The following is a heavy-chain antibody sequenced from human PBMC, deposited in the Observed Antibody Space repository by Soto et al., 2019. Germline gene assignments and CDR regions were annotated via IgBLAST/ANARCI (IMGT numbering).Heavy chain of an antibody. CDR1: GFPFSSYS. D-gene: IGHD3-9*01. CDR2: ISGTSEYI. Sequence: GGSLRLSCAASGFPFSSYSMTWVRQRPGKGLEWVSSISGTSEYIYYADSLKGRFTISRDNARNSVYLQIHSLRTDDTAVYYCTRSFDSVGDSWGQGTLVTVSS. J-gene: IGHJ4*02. CDR3: TRSFDSVGDS. V-gene: IGHV3-21*01.